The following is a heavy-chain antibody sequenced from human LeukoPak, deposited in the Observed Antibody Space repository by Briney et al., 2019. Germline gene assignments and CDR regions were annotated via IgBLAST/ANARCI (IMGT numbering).Heavy chain of an antibody. J-gene: IGHJ4*02. CDR3: AKDSRSSNTYVTN. Sequence: GRSLRLSCAASGFTLRDYGMHWVSLAPGRWLEWVAVVWFNDYDKYYADSVKGRFTISRDNSKNTLYLQMNSLRAEDTALYYCAKDSRSSNTYVTNWGQGTQVTVSS. CDR2: VWFNDYDK. CDR1: GFTLRDYG. V-gene: IGHV3-33*06. D-gene: IGHD3-10*01.